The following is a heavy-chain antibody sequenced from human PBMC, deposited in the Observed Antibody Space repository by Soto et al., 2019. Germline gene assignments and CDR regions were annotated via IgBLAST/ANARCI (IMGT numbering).Heavy chain of an antibody. V-gene: IGHV4-59*01. CDR3: ARGIQPPTSSPWDV. D-gene: IGHD1-1*01. Sequence: SETLSLTCNVSGVSIDKYYWTWIRQSPGRGLEWIGYIFYTGGTNYNPSLKSRVTISADVSKSQVSLKMTSVTAADTALYYCARGIQPPTSSPWDVWGQGSPVTVSS. J-gene: IGHJ6*01. CDR1: GVSIDKYY. CDR2: IFYTGGT.